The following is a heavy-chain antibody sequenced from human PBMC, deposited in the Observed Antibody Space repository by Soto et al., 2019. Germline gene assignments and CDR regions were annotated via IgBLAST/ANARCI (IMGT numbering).Heavy chain of an antibody. V-gene: IGHV4-34*01. Sequence: PSETLSLTCAVYGGSFSGYYWSWIRQPPGKGLEWIGEINHSGSTNYNPSLKSRVTISVDTSKNQFSLKLSSVTAADTAVYYCARGPGRYCSSTSCYLWHAFDIWGQGTMVTVSS. J-gene: IGHJ3*02. CDR1: GGSFSGYY. D-gene: IGHD2-2*01. CDR3: ARGPGRYCSSTSCYLWHAFDI. CDR2: INHSGST.